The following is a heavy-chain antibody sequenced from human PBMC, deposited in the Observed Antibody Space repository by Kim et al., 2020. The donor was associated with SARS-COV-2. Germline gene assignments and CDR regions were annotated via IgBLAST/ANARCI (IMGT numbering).Heavy chain of an antibody. D-gene: IGHD5-18*01. Sequence: SETLSLTCTVSGYSISSGYYWGWIRQPPGKGLEWIESIYHSGSTYYNPSLKSRVTISVDTSKNQFSLKLSSVTAADTAVYYCAREFEWGYSYGSYFDYWGQGTLVTVSS. CDR1: GYSISSGYY. J-gene: IGHJ4*02. V-gene: IGHV4-38-2*02. CDR2: IYHSGST. CDR3: AREFEWGYSYGSYFDY.